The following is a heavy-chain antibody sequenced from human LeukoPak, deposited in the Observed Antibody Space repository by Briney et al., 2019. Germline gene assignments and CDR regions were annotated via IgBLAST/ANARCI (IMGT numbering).Heavy chain of an antibody. V-gene: IGHV4-30-2*01. CDR2: IYHSGST. CDR1: GGSISSGGYY. J-gene: IGHJ4*02. D-gene: IGHD2-2*01. CDR3: AKEGVVPAATPFDY. Sequence: PSQTLSLTCTVSGGSISSGGYYWSWIRQPPGKGLEWIGYIYHSGSTYYNPSLKSRVTISVDRSKNQFSLKLSSVTAEDTAVYYCAKEGVVPAATPFDYWGQGTLVTVSS.